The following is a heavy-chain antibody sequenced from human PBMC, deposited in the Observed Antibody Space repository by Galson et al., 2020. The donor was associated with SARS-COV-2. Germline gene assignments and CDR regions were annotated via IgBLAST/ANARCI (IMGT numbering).Heavy chain of an antibody. V-gene: IGHV3-7*03. Sequence: GESLKISCAASRFTFSSYSMTWVRQAPGKGLEWVATINEDGSAKYYVDSVKGRFTISSDNAKHSLYLQMDSLIVEDTAMYYCARGYVSGRDAGWGQGTLVTVSS. J-gene: IGHJ1*01. CDR2: INEDGSAK. D-gene: IGHD6-19*01. CDR1: RFTFSSYS. CDR3: ARGYVSGRDAG.